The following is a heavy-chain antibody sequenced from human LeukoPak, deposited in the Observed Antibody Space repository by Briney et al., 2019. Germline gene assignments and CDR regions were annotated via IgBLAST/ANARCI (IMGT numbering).Heavy chain of an antibody. CDR2: IYASGGA. V-gene: IGHV3-53*01. CDR1: GFDVNDNF. J-gene: IGHJ4*02. Sequence: GGSLRLSCVASGFDVNDNFMIWVRQAPGQGLEWISIIYASGGAYHAESVKGRFSAFRDASKNTIFLQMNNLRAGDTAMYYCVRRHDYWGQGTLVTVSS. CDR3: VRRHDY.